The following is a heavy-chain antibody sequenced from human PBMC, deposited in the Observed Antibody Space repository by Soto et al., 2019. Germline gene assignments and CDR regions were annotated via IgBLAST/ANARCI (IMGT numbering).Heavy chain of an antibody. Sequence: GGSLRLSCAASGFTLRTYTMNWVRQAPGKGLEWVSSISISSSDRYYADSVRGRFTISRDNAKNALYLQMNSLRADDTAVYFCVRGMNPLFGGQGTLVTVSS. J-gene: IGHJ4*01. CDR3: VRGMNPLF. CDR2: ISISSSDR. CDR1: GFTLRTYT. V-gene: IGHV3-21*06.